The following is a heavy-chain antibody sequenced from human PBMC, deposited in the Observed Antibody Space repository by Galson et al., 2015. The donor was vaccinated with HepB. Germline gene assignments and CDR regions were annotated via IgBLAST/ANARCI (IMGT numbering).Heavy chain of an antibody. D-gene: IGHD2-2*01. CDR1: GGSISSGGYY. CDR2: IYYSGST. Sequence: TLSLTCTVSGGSISSGGYYWSWIRQHPGKGLEWIGYIYYSGSTYYNPSLKSRVTISVDTSKNQFSLKLSSVTAADTAVYYCARHLGYCSSTSCYPGDNWFDPWGQGTLVTVSS. V-gene: IGHV4-31*03. J-gene: IGHJ5*02. CDR3: ARHLGYCSSTSCYPGDNWFDP.